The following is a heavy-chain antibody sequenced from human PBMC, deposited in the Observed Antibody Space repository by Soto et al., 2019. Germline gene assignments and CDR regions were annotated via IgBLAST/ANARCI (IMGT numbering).Heavy chain of an antibody. CDR3: ARDPSHGSGSYLDY. CDR1: GFTFSNSG. Sequence: QVQLVESGGGVVQPGRSLRLSCAASGFTFSNSGMHWVRQAPGKGLEWVAVIWYDGSNKYYADSVKGRFTISRDNSKNTLYVQMNSLRAEDTAVYYCARDPSHGSGSYLDYWGQGTLVTVSS. V-gene: IGHV3-33*01. D-gene: IGHD3-10*01. J-gene: IGHJ4*02. CDR2: IWYDGSNK.